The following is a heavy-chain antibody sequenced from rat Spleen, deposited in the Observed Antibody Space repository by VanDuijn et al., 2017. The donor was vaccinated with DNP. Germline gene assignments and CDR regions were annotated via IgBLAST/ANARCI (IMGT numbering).Heavy chain of an antibody. J-gene: IGHJ2*01. CDR1: GFTFSDYN. CDR2: ISYDGSST. CDR3: VRWNSGHFDY. V-gene: IGHV5-7*01. Sequence: EVQLVESGGGLVQPGRSLKLSCAASGFTFSDYNMAWVRQAPKKGLEWVATISYDGSSTNYRDSVKGRFTISRDNAKGTLYLQMNSLRSEDMATYYCVRWNSGHFDYWGQGVMVTVSS. D-gene: IGHD4-3*01.